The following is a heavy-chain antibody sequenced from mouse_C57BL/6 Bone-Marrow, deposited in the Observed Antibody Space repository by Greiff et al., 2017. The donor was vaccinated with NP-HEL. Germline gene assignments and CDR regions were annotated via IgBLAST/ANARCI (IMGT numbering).Heavy chain of an antibody. CDR1: GYTFTNYW. Sequence: QVQLQQSGAELVRPGTSVKMSCKASGYTFTNYWIGWAKQRPGHGLEWIGDIYPGGGYTNYNEKFKGKATLTVDKSSSTAYMQFSSLTSEDSAIDSGARSGGRYGSSYVYYAMDYWGKGTSVTVSS. CDR3: ARSGGRYGSSYVYYAMDY. V-gene: IGHV1-63*01. D-gene: IGHD1-1*01. CDR2: IYPGGGYT. J-gene: IGHJ4*01.